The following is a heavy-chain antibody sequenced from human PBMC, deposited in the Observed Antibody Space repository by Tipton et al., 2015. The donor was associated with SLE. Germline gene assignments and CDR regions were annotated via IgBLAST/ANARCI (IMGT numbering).Heavy chain of an antibody. CDR2: IFVSGTT. Sequence: TLSLTCTVSGDSMRSSMTTYYWSWIRQTAGKGPEWMGRIFVSGTTNYNPSLKSRIAFSVDTSKNQFSLKLSSVTAADTAVYYCARLFGIAAVWGQGTLVTVSS. CDR1: GDSMRSSMTTYY. D-gene: IGHD6-13*01. CDR3: ARLFGIAAV. J-gene: IGHJ4*02. V-gene: IGHV4-61*02.